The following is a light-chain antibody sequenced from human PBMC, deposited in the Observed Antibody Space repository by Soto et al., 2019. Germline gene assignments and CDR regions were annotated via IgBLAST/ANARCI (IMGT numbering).Light chain of an antibody. CDR3: QQYNSYSRT. CDR2: DAS. J-gene: IGKJ1*01. V-gene: IGKV1-13*02. Sequence: AIHLTQSPSSLSASVGDRGTITCRASQGIRTYLAWYQQKPGKAPKLLIYDASSLESGVPSRFSGSGSGTEFTLTISSLQPDDFATYYCQQYNSYSRTFGQGTKVDIK. CDR1: QGIRTY.